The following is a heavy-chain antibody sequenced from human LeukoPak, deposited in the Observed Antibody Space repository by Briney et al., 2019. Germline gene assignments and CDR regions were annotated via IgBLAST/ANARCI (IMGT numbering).Heavy chain of an antibody. CDR3: AKDLYTMVRGVPFYFDY. J-gene: IGHJ4*02. CDR2: ISYDGSNK. Sequence: GGSLRLSCAASGFTFSSYGMHWVRQAPGKGLEWVAVISYDGSNKYYADSVKGRFTISRDNSKNTLYLQMNSLRAEDTAVYYCAKDLYTMVRGVPFYFDYWGQGTLVTVSS. CDR1: GFTFSSYG. D-gene: IGHD3-10*01. V-gene: IGHV3-30*18.